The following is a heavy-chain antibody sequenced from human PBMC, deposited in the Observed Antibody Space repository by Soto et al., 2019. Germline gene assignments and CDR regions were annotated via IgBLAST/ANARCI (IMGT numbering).Heavy chain of an antibody. Sequence: QVQLVESGGGVVQPGRSLRLSCAASGFTFSSYGMHWVRQAPGKGLEWVAVIWYDGSNENYADSVKGRFTISRDNSKNTLYLQMNSLRAEDTALYYCARDRRGSGWDDYFDYWGQGTLVTVSS. J-gene: IGHJ4*02. D-gene: IGHD6-19*01. CDR3: ARDRRGSGWDDYFDY. CDR2: IWYDGSNE. CDR1: GFTFSSYG. V-gene: IGHV3-33*01.